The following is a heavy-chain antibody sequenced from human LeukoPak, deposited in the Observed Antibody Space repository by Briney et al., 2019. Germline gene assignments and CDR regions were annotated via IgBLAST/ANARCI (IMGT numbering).Heavy chain of an antibody. CDR1: GGTFSSYA. Sequence: GASVKVSCKASGGTFSSYAISWVRQAPGQGLEWMGGIIPIFGTANYAQKFQGRVTITADESTSTAYMELSSLRSEDTAVYYCARQGFAAEVSPFDYWGQGTLVTVSS. J-gene: IGHJ4*02. CDR2: IIPIFGTA. CDR3: ARQGFAAEVSPFDY. V-gene: IGHV1-69*13. D-gene: IGHD6-13*01.